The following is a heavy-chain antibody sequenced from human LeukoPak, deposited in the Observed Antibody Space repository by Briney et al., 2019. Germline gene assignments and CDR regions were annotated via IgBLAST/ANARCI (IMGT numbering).Heavy chain of an antibody. CDR1: GFTFSNYA. V-gene: IGHV3-64*04. CDR2: ISSNGGST. CDR3: ARDYDYGDYPGY. Sequence: AGGSLRLSCSASGFTFSNYAMHWVRQAPGKGLEYVSAISSNGGSTYYADSVKGRFTTSRDNSKNSLYLQMNSLRAEDTALYYCARDYDYGDYPGYWGQGTLVTVSS. J-gene: IGHJ4*02. D-gene: IGHD4-17*01.